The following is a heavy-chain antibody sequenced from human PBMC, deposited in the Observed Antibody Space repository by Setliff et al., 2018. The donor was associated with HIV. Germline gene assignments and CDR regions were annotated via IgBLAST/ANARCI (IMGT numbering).Heavy chain of an antibody. CDR3: ARGRSRYYYDGSGYYVDY. Sequence: GASVKVSCKASGYTFTSYYMHWVRQAPGQGLEWLGWINAGSGNTKYSQRFQGRVTMTRDTSITTLYMELSSLTSEDTAVYYCARGRSRYYYDGSGYYVDYWGQGTLVTVSS. V-gene: IGHV1-8*02. J-gene: IGHJ4*02. CDR1: GYTFTSYY. CDR2: INAGSGNT. D-gene: IGHD3-22*01.